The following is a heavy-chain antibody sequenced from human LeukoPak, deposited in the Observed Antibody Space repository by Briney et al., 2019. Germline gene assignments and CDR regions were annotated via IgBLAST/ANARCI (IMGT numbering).Heavy chain of an antibody. J-gene: IGHJ4*02. V-gene: IGHV3-23*01. CDR1: GFTFSSYA. D-gene: IGHD3-22*01. CDR3: AKGANYYDSSGFLSPFGYYFDY. Sequence: GGSLRLSCAASGFTFSSYAMSWVRQAPGKGLEWVSAISGSGGSTYYADSVKGRFTISRDNSKNTLYLQMNSLRAEDTAVYYCAKGANYYDSSGFLSPFGYYFDYWGQGTLVTVSS. CDR2: ISGSGGST.